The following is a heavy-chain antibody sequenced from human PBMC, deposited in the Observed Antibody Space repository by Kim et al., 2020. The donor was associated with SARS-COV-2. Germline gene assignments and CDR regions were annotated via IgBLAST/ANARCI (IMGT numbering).Heavy chain of an antibody. J-gene: IGHJ3*02. CDR3: ARHFVRGAASDDAFDI. CDR2: IYYSGST. Sequence: SETLSLTCTVSGGSISSGGYYWSWIRQHPGKGLEWIGYIYYSGSTYYNPSLKSRVTISVDTSKNQFSLKLSSVTAADTAVYYCARHFVRGAASDDAFDIWGQGTMVTVSS. V-gene: IGHV4-31*03. D-gene: IGHD3-10*01. CDR1: GGSISSGGYY.